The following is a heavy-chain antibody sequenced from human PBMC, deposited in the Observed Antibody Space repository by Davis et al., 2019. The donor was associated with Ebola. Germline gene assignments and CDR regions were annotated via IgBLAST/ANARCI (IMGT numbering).Heavy chain of an antibody. CDR3: AGAGYSSGWNFDY. Sequence: SETLSLTCIVSGASISSYYWSWIRQPPGKGLEWIGYVYSSGSTNSNPSLKSRVTISVDTSKNQFSLKLSSATAADTAMYYCAGAGYSSGWNFDYWGQGTLVTVSS. V-gene: IGHV4-59*01. CDR1: GASISSYY. D-gene: IGHD6-19*01. CDR2: VYSSGST. J-gene: IGHJ4*02.